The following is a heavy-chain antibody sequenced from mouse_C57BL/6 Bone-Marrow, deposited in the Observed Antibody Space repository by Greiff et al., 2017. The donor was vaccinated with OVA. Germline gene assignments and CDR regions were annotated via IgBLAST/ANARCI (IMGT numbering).Heavy chain of an antibody. V-gene: IGHV5-6*02. CDR1: GFTFSSYG. Sequence: EVKLVESGGDLVKPGGSLKLSCAASGFTFSSYGMSWVRQTPDKRLEWVATISSGGSYTYYPDSVKGRFTLSRDNAKNTLYLQMSGLRSEDTAVYYCARRPYAMDYWGQGTSVTVSS. CDR3: ARRPYAMDY. CDR2: ISSGGSYT. J-gene: IGHJ4*01.